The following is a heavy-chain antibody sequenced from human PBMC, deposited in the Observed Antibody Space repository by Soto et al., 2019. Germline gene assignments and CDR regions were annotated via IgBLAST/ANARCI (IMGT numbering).Heavy chain of an antibody. V-gene: IGHV3-11*01. CDR3: AAGYRYHTYFGY. D-gene: IGHD5-18*01. CDR1: GFTFSDYS. CDR2: ITSSGTTT. J-gene: IGHJ4*02. Sequence: PRGSMRLSCAASGFTFSDYSMSWIRQAPGKGLEWISYITSSGTTTYYADSVKGRFFISRDNAKHSLYLEMNSLRAADTAVYYCAAGYRYHTYFGYWGQGTLVTVSS.